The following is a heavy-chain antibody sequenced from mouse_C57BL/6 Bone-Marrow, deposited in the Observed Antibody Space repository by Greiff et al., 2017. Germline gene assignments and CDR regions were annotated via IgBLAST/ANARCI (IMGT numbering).Heavy chain of an antibody. CDR1: GFTFSSYG. J-gene: IGHJ3*01. Sequence: EVMLVESGGALVKPGGSLKLSCAASGFTFSSYGMSWVRQTPDKRLEWVATISSGGSYTYSPASVKGRFTICRDNAKNTLYLQMISLKSGDTAMYYCAGHGELRGWFAYWGQGTLVTVSA. D-gene: IGHD1-3*01. CDR3: AGHGELRGWFAY. CDR2: ISSGGSYT. V-gene: IGHV5-6*01.